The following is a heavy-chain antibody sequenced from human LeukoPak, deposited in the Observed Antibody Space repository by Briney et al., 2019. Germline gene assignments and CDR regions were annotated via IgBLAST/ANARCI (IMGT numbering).Heavy chain of an antibody. V-gene: IGHV4-39*07. Sequence: SETLSLTCTVSGGSISSSSYYWGWIRQPPGKGLEWIGSIYYSGSTYYNPSLKSRVTISVDTSKNQFSLKLSSVTAADTAVYYCARDLEGRVIFGGAYYYYMDVWAKGPRSPSP. CDR2: IYYSGST. CDR3: ARDLEGRVIFGGAYYYYMDV. CDR1: GGSISSSSYY. D-gene: IGHD3-3*01. J-gene: IGHJ6*03.